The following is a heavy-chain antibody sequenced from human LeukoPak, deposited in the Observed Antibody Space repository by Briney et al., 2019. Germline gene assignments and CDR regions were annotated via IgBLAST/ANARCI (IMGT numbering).Heavy chain of an antibody. Sequence: PSETLSLTCTVSGYSISSGHYWAWIRQSLEKGLEWIASMFHSGSTYYNPSLKSRVTTSADTSKNEFSLKLSSVTAADTAVYYCARAGTNLGDYDYWGQGTLVTVSS. CDR1: GYSISSGHY. J-gene: IGHJ4*02. V-gene: IGHV4-38-2*02. CDR3: ARAGTNLGDYDY. D-gene: IGHD4-17*01. CDR2: MFHSGST.